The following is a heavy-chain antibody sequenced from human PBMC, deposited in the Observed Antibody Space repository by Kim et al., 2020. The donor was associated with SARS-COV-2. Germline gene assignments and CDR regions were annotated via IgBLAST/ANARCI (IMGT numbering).Heavy chain of an antibody. CDR1: GFTFSSYG. V-gene: IGHV3-33*01. D-gene: IGHD3-3*01. CDR3: ARENSMQSITIFGVGRYYGMDV. CDR2: IWYDGSNK. J-gene: IGHJ6*02. Sequence: GGSLRLSCAASGFTFSSYGMHWVRQAPGKGLEWVAVIWYDGSNKYYADSVKGRFTISRDNSKNTLYLQMNSLRAEDTAVYYCARENSMQSITIFGVGRYYGMDVWGQGTTVTVSS.